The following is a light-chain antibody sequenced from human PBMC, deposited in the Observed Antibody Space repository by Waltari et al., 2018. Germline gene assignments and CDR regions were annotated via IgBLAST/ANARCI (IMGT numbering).Light chain of an antibody. CDR1: SSDVGGYNY. V-gene: IGLV2-14*01. CDR2: DVS. J-gene: IGLJ1*01. CDR3: SSYTSSSTYV. Sequence: QSALTQPASVSGSPGQSITISCTGTSSDVGGYNYVSWYQQHPGKAPKLMIYDVSSRLSGVSKRFSGSKSGNTASLTISGLQAEDEADYYGSSYTSSSTYVFGTGTKVTVL.